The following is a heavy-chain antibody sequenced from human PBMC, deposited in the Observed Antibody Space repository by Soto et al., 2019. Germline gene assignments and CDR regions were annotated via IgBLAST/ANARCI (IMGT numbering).Heavy chain of an antibody. CDR1: GGSFTGVY. CDR3: ARGVLIGYCASASCYPRFDP. J-gene: IGHJ5*02. D-gene: IGHD2-2*01. V-gene: IGHV4-34*01. CDR2: IDHSGST. Sequence: QVQLQQWGAGLLKPSETLSLTCAVYGGSFTGVYWSWIRQPPGKGLEWIAEIDHSGSTKYNPSLKSRVTMSVDTSKSQSSLRLSSVTAADTAVYYCARGVLIGYCASASCYPRFDPWGQGTLVTVSS.